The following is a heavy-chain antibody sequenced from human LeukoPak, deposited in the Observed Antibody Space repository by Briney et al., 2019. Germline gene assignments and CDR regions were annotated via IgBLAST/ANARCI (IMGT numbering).Heavy chain of an antibody. CDR3: ARARGSGSYYNWGYYYYYYMDV. J-gene: IGHJ6*03. Sequence: SETLSLTCTVSGASISSYYWSWIRQPAGKGLEWIGRIYTSGSTNYNPSLKSRVTISVDTSKNQFSLKLSSVTAADTAVYYCARARGSGSYYNWGYYYYYYMDVWGKGTTVTVSS. V-gene: IGHV4-4*07. CDR2: IYTSGST. CDR1: GASISSYY. D-gene: IGHD3-10*01.